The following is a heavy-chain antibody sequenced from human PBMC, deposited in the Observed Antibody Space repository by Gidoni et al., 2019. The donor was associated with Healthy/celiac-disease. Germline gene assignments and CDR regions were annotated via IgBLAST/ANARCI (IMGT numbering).Heavy chain of an antibody. CDR3: ARGGEYYYDSSGYATLDY. V-gene: IGHV3-21*01. CDR1: GFTFSSYS. CDR2: ISSSSSYI. J-gene: IGHJ4*02. D-gene: IGHD3-22*01. Sequence: VQLVESGGGLVKPGGSLRLSCAASGFTFSSYSMNWVRQAPGKGLEWVSSISSSSSYIYYADSVKGRFTISRDNAKNSLYLQMNSLRAEDTAVYYCARGGEYYYDSSGYATLDYWGQGTLVTVSS.